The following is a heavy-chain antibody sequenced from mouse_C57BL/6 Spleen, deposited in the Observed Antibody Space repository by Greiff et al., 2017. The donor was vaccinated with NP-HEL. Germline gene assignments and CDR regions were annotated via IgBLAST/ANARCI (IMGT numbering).Heavy chain of an antibody. CDR3: ARYEAYYSNYYAMDY. CDR2: INPNNGGT. D-gene: IGHD2-5*01. Sequence: VQLKESGPELVKPGASVKMSCKASGYTFTDYNMHWVKQSHGKSLEWIGYINPNNGGTSYNQKFKGKATLTVNKSSSTAYMELRSLTSEDSAVYYCARYEAYYSNYYAMDYWGQGTSVTVSS. CDR1: GYTFTDYN. V-gene: IGHV1-22*01. J-gene: IGHJ4*01.